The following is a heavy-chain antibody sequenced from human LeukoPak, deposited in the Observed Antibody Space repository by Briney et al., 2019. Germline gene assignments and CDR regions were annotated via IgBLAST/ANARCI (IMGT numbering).Heavy chain of an antibody. CDR3: ARVGGWSSTNFYYYYGMDV. CDR2: IYYSGST. D-gene: IGHD2-2*01. V-gene: IGHV4-59*01. Sequence: PETLSLTCTVSGGSISSYYWSWIRQPPGKGLEWIGYIYYSGSTNYNPFLKSRVTISVDTSKNQFSLKLSSVTAADTAVYYCARVGGWSSTNFYYYYGMDVWGQGTTVTVSS. CDR1: GGSISSYY. J-gene: IGHJ6*02.